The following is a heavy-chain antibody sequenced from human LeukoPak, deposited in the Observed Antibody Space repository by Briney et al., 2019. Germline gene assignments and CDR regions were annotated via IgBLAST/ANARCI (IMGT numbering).Heavy chain of an antibody. CDR3: ARRCVYNWNDVSAP. CDR1: GGSFSGYY. D-gene: IGHD1-1*01. V-gene: IGHV4-34*01. Sequence: SETLSLTCAVYGGSFSGYYWSWIRQPPGKGLEWIGEINHSGSTNYNPSLKSRVTISVDTSKNQFSLKLSSVTAADTAVYYCARRCVYNWNDVSAPWGQGTLVTVSS. CDR2: INHSGST. J-gene: IGHJ5*02.